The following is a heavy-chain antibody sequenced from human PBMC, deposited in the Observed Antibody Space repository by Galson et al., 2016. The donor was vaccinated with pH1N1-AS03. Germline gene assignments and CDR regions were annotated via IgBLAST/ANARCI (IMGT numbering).Heavy chain of an antibody. CDR2: ISGNGVST. CDR3: ARGPVSYSNYWFPPPDY. Sequence: SLRLSCAASGFTFSSYAMYWVRQAPGKGLEYVSAISGNGVSTYYAKSVKGRFTISRDNSKNTLYLQMGSLRAEDMAVYYCARGPVSYSNYWFPPPDYWGQGTLVTVSS. CDR1: GFTFSSYA. J-gene: IGHJ4*02. V-gene: IGHV3-64*01. D-gene: IGHD6-13*01.